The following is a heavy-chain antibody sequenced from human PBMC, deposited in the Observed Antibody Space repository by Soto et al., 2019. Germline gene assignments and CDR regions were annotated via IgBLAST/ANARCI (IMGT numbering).Heavy chain of an antibody. CDR3: ATLGRADYPPLAA. V-gene: IGHV3-30*14. Sequence: HPGGSLRLSCEASGFLFSTSILNWVRRAPGKGLEWVAEISSRGTDIYYADSVKGRFTISRDNSKNTLYLLLDRVKSDDTAVYFCATLGRADYPPLAAWGQGTLVTVSS. D-gene: IGHD4-17*01. CDR1: GFLFSTSI. CDR2: ISSRGTDI. J-gene: IGHJ5*02.